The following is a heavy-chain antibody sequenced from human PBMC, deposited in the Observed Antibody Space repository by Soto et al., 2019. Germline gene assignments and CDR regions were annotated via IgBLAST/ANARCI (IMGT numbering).Heavy chain of an antibody. Sequence: QVQLQQWGAGLLKPSETLSLTCAVYGGFVSSGSYYWSWIRQPPGKGLEWIGEMSHSGGTHFNPSLKSRVTISVDTSKKQFSLKMSSVTAADTALYYCARVERGTATTVVDAFDIWGPGKMVTVSS. D-gene: IGHD1-1*01. V-gene: IGHV4-34*01. J-gene: IGHJ3*02. CDR2: MSHSGGT. CDR1: GGFVSSGSYY. CDR3: ARVERGTATTVVDAFDI.